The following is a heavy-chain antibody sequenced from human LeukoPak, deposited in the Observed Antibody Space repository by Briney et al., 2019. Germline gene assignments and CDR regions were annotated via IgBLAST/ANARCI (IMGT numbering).Heavy chain of an antibody. V-gene: IGHV3-11*01. D-gene: IGHD2-21*02. CDR3: ARVLVTAIPSYFDY. CDR2: ISSSGSTI. Sequence: GGSLRLSCAASGFTFSDYYMSWIRQAPGKGLEWVSYISSSGSTIYYADTVKGRFTISRDNAKNSLYLQMNSLRAEDTTVYYCARVLVTAIPSYFDYWGQGTLVTVSS. CDR1: GFTFSDYY. J-gene: IGHJ4*02.